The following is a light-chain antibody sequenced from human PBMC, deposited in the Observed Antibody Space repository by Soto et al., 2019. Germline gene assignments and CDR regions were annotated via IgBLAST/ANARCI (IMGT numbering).Light chain of an antibody. CDR3: QQHSDCPWT. Sequence: IVLTLSPASLSLYPGERGTLSCRASESVTNYLAWSPQKPGQAPRLLVYDVSNRATGIPARFSGGCSGTDFTLTISNLEPEDFAVYYYQQHSDCPWTFGRGTKVDIK. CDR1: ESVTNY. CDR2: DVS. V-gene: IGKV3-11*01. J-gene: IGKJ1*01.